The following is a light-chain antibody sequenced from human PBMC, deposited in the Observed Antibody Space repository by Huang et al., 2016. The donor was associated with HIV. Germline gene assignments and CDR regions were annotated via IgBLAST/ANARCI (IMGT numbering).Light chain of an antibody. CDR1: KAISNS. V-gene: IGKV1-NL1*01. J-gene: IGKJ3*01. CDR3: QQYFDTPFT. CDR2: AAS. Sequence: DIQMTQSPSSLSAPVEDRVTITCRASKAISNSLAWYQHKPGKAPKFLLYAASRLDSGVPCRFSGSRSGTDYTLTISSLHPEDFATYYCQQYFDTPFTFGPGTKVEI.